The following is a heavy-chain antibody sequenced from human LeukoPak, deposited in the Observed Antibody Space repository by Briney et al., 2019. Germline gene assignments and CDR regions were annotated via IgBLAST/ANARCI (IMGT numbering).Heavy chain of an antibody. Sequence: SETLSLTCTISGGSISYFYWTWIRQSPGKGLEWIGNVYYSVTTNYNPSLKSRVTISVDTSKNQFSLKLNSVTAADTAVYFCARAYIATRHPIIYRYSYYMDVWGKGTTVTVSS. CDR2: VYYSVTT. J-gene: IGHJ6*03. CDR3: ARAYIATRHPIIYRYSYYMDV. CDR1: GGSISYFY. V-gene: IGHV4-59*01. D-gene: IGHD6-6*01.